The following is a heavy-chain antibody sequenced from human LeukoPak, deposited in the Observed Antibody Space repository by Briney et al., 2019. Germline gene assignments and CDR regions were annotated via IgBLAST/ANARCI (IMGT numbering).Heavy chain of an antibody. CDR1: GGSISSYY. J-gene: IGHJ6*03. D-gene: IGHD2-15*01. V-gene: IGHV4-59*01. CDR3: ARLTLLADRVRSNYHYHYMDV. CDR2: IYYSGST. Sequence: SETLSLTCAVSGGSISSYYWNWIRQPPGKGLEWIGYIYYSGSTNYNPSLKSRVTISVDTSKNQLSLRLSSMTAADTAVYYCARLTLLADRVRSNYHYHYMDVWGKGTTATVSS.